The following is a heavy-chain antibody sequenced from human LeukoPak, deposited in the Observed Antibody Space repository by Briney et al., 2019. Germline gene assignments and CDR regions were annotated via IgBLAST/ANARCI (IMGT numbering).Heavy chain of an antibody. J-gene: IGHJ6*03. Sequence: GGYLRFSCAASGFTFSSYWMSWVRQAPGKGLGWVANIKQDGSEKYYVDSVKGRFTISRDNAKNSLYLQMNSLRAEDTAVYYCARLFPDSYYHYMDGRGKGTTVTVSS. CDR1: GFTFSSYW. V-gene: IGHV3-7*03. CDR2: IKQDGSEK. CDR3: ARLFPDSYYHYMDG.